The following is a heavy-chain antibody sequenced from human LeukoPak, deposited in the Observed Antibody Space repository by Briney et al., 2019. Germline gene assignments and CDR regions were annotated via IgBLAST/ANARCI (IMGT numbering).Heavy chain of an antibody. CDR3: ARQSTGSYYSPIDY. D-gene: IGHD1-26*01. CDR1: GYTLTSYG. V-gene: IGHV1-18*01. Sequence: GASVKVSCKASGYTLTSYGISWVRQAPGQGLEWMGWVSTYNGNTKYAQNLQGRVTTTTDTSTSTAYMELRSLRSDDTAMYYCARQSTGSYYSPIDYWGQGTLVTVSS. J-gene: IGHJ4*02. CDR2: VSTYNGNT.